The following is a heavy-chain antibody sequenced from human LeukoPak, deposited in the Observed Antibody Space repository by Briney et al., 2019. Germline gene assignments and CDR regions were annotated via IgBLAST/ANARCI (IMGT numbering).Heavy chain of an antibody. CDR1: GFTFNEHY. CDR2: IKGDGSDK. Sequence: GGSLRISCTASGFTFNEHYISWDRQAPGKGLEWVANIKGDGSDKYYLDSVKGRFTISRDNAKNSLFLQMNSLRVEDMAMYYCARESDGFDVWGQGTMVTVSS. CDR3: ARESDGFDV. J-gene: IGHJ3*01. V-gene: IGHV3-7*01.